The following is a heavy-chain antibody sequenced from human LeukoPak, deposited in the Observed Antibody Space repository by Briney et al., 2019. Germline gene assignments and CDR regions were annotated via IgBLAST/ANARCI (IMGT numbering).Heavy chain of an antibody. J-gene: IGHJ4*02. V-gene: IGHV3-23*01. CDR3: AVSSGLYAAFDY. CDR2: ISSSGSTT. Sequence: GGSLRLSCAASGFTFSSYAMSWVRQAPGKGLEWVSAISSSGSTTHYADSVKGRFTISRDNSKNTLSLQMNSLRAEDTATYYCAVSSGLYAAFDYWGQGTLVTVSS. D-gene: IGHD6-19*01. CDR1: GFTFSSYA.